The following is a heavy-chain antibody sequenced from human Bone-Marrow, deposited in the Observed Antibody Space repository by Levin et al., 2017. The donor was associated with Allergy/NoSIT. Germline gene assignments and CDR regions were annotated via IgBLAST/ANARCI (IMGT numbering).Heavy chain of an antibody. CDR2: FDPEDDKM. Sequence: ASVKVSCKVSGYSLTDLSIHWVRQAPGKGLEWMGGFDPEDDKMIYAQRLQGRVTMTQDSSTDTAYMDLTSLRSEDTAVYYCAKFSTGWYGDFWGQGTLVTVSS. J-gene: IGHJ4*02. CDR1: GYSLTDLS. CDR3: AKFSTGWYGDF. V-gene: IGHV1-24*01. D-gene: IGHD6-19*01.